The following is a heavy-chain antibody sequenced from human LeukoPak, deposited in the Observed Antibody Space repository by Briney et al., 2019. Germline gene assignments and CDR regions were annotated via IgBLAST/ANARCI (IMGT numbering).Heavy chain of an antibody. Sequence: PGRSLRLSCAASGFTFSSYAMHWVRQAPGKGLEWVAVISYDGSNKYYADSVKGRFTISRDNSKNTLYLQMNSLRAEDTAVYYCATHPQDTANAFDIWGQGTMVTVSS. CDR1: GFTFSSYA. V-gene: IGHV3-30-3*01. J-gene: IGHJ3*02. CDR2: ISYDGSNK. CDR3: ATHPQDTANAFDI. D-gene: IGHD5-18*01.